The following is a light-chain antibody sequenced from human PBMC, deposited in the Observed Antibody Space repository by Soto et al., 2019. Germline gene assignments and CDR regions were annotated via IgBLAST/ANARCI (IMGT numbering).Light chain of an antibody. J-gene: IGKJ5*01. CDR2: DAT. V-gene: IGKV3-11*01. CDR3: QQRSNWIT. Sequence: IVLTQSPATLSLSPWERATLSCRASQSVSSYLAWYQQKPGQAPRLLIYDATTRATGIPARFSGSGSGTDFTLTISSLEPEDFAVYYCQQRSNWITFGQGTRLEIK. CDR1: QSVSSY.